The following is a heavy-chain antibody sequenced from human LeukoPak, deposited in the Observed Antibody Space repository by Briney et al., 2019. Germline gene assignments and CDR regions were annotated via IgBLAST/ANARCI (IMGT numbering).Heavy chain of an antibody. Sequence: EGSLRLSCAASRFTFSIYRMNWARQAPGKGREWVSSNSSSISYIYYVDSVKGRFTISKDNAKNSVYLQMNSVKAEDTGVYYCARALGGGSGSYYNDYWGQGTLVTVSS. D-gene: IGHD3-10*01. J-gene: IGHJ4*02. V-gene: IGHV3-21*04. CDR2: NSSSISYI. CDR3: ARALGGGSGSYYNDY. CDR1: RFTFSIYR.